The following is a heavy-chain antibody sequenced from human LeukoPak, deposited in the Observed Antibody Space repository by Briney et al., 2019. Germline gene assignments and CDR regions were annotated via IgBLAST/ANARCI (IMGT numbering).Heavy chain of an antibody. CDR3: ARDPYYDILTGYLIRGAFDT. J-gene: IGHJ3*02. V-gene: IGHV4-4*07. CDR1: GDSIGSYY. Sequence: PSETLSLTCTVSGDSIGSYYWSWIRQSAGKRLEWIGRMYSSGTTDYNPSLQSRVTMSIDTSKNQFSLKLNSVTAADTAVYYCARDPYYDILTGYLIRGAFDTWGLGTLVTVSS. D-gene: IGHD3-9*01. CDR2: MYSSGTT.